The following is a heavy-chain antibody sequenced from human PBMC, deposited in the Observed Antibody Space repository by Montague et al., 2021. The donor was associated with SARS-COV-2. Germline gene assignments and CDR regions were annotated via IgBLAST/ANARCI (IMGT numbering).Heavy chain of an antibody. Sequence: SLRLSCAASGFTFSSYAMSWVRQAPGKGLEWVSGISGSGGSTYYADSVKGRFTISRDNSKNTLYLQMNSLRAEDTAVYYCASDAYGDHVGFFHHWGQGSLVTVSS. J-gene: IGHJ1*01. CDR2: ISGSGGST. CDR3: ASDAYGDHVGFFHH. V-gene: IGHV3-23*01. D-gene: IGHD4-17*01. CDR1: GFTFSSYA.